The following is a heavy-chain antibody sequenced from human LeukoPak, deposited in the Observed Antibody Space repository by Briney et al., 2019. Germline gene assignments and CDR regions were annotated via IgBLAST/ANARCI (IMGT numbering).Heavy chain of an antibody. V-gene: IGHV4-4*09. CDR2: IYTSGST. J-gene: IGHJ3*02. D-gene: IGHD6-19*01. CDR1: GGSISSYY. Sequence: SETLSLTCTVSGGSISSYYLSWIRQPLGKGLEWIGYIYTSGSTNYNPSLKSRVTISVDTSKNQFSLKLSCVTAADTAVYYCARGYSSGLSAAFDIWGQGTMVTVSS. CDR3: ARGYSSGLSAAFDI.